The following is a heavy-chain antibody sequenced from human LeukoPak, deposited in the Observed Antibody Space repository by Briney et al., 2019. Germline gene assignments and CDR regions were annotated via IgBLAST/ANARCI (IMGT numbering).Heavy chain of an antibody. CDR1: GGSFSNYY. D-gene: IGHD1-7*01. Sequence: PSETLSLTCAVCGGSFSNYYGSWIRQPPGKGLEWIGEINDSGRINYNPSLMSRVPVSVDTSKNQFSLRLTSVTATDTAVYYCARRWNYGRNYYIDVWGNGATVSVSS. V-gene: IGHV4-34*01. CDR3: ARRWNYGRNYYIDV. J-gene: IGHJ6*03. CDR2: INDSGRI.